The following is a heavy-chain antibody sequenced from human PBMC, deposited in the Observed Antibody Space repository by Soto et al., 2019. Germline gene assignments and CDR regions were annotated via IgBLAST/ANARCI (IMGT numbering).Heavy chain of an antibody. J-gene: IGHJ4*02. CDR2: IGPNSGDT. CDR1: GYTFTGYY. V-gene: IGHV1-2*02. Sequence: QVPLVQSGPEVKKSGASVKVSCKASGYTFTGYYIHWVRQAPGQGLEWMGEIGPNSGDTKYAQKFQGRVTMTRDTSISTVYMELSNLSPDDTAVYYGGRGRSGELVVFYWGQGTLVTVYS. CDR3: GRGRSGELVVFY. D-gene: IGHD2-15*01.